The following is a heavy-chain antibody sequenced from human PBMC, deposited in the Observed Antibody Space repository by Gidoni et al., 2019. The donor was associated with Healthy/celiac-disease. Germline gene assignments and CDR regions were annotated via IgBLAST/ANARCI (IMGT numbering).Heavy chain of an antibody. D-gene: IGHD6-13*01. V-gene: IGHV1-18*01. CDR2: ISAYNGNT. J-gene: IGHJ6*02. CDR1: GYTFTSYG. CDR3: ATSSSWYGAPDYYYYYGMDV. Sequence: QVQLVQSGAEVKKPGASVKVSCKASGYTFTSYGISWVRQAPGQGLEWMGWISAYNGNTNYAQKRQGRVTMTTDTSTSTAYMELRSLRSDDTAVYYCATSSSWYGAPDYYYYYGMDVWGQGTTVTVSS.